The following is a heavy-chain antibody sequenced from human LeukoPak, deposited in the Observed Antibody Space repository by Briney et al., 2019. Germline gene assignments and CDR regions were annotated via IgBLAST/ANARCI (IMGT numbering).Heavy chain of an antibody. D-gene: IGHD6-13*01. CDR3: ARDQAPSSWLDN. CDR2: ISYTGTYI. V-gene: IGHV3-21*01. J-gene: IGHJ4*02. CDR1: AFSLNAYN. Sequence: PGGSPRLSCAASAFSLNAYNMNWVRQAPGKGLEWVSSISYTGTYIYYADSVKGRFTISRDNAKNSLYLQMNSLRAEDTAVYYCARDQAPSSWLDNWGQGTLVTVSS.